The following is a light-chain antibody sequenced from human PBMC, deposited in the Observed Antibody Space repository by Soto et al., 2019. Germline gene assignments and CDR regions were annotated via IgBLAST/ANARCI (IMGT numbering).Light chain of an antibody. CDR1: QSLLHSDGYHY. CDR3: MQALQSHYT. J-gene: IGKJ2*01. CDR2: FDF. V-gene: IGKV2-28*01. Sequence: DIVMTQSPLSLPVTPGEPASISCRSSQSLLHSDGYHYLHWYLQKPGQSPQLLIYFDFDRASGVPDRVTDCGSGTNSTLTISTVEAEHVGVYYCMQALQSHYTFGQGTKLDIK.